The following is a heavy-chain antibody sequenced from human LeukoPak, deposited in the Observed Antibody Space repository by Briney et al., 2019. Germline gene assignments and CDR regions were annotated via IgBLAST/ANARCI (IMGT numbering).Heavy chain of an antibody. J-gene: IGHJ3*02. Sequence: GGSLRLSCAASGFTFSTYVMSWVRQAPGKGLEWVSAISGSGGSTYYADSVKGRFTISRDNAKNSLYLQMNSLRAEDTAVYYCAGRRTTLAFDIWGQGTMVTVSS. CDR1: GFTFSTYV. CDR2: ISGSGGST. D-gene: IGHD4-17*01. CDR3: AGRRTTLAFDI. V-gene: IGHV3-23*01.